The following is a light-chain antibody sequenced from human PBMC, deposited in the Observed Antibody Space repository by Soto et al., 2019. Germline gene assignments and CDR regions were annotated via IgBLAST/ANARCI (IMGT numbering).Light chain of an antibody. CDR3: QQYGESPPLT. CDR1: QSVSSSY. V-gene: IGKV3-20*01. J-gene: IGKJ4*01. CDR2: GAS. Sequence: EIVLTQSPGTLSLSPGERATLSCRASQSVSSSYLAWYQQKPGQAPRLLIYGASSRATGIPDRFSGSGSGTDFTLTISRLEPEDFAVYFCQQYGESPPLTFGGGSRVEIK.